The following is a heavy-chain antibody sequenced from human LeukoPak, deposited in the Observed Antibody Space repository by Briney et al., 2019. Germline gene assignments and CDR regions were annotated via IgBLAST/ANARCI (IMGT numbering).Heavy chain of an antibody. J-gene: IGHJ6*03. CDR1: GYTFTGYY. CDR3: ARDPHSGYDSGSHCYYYYMDV. CDR2: INPNSGGT. Sequence: ASVKVSCKASGYTFTGYYMHWVRQAPGQGLEWMGWINPNSGGTNYAQKFQGRVTMTRDTSISTAYMELSRLRSDDTAVYYCARDPHSGYDSGSHCYYYYMDVWGKGTTVTVSS. V-gene: IGHV1-2*02. D-gene: IGHD5-12*01.